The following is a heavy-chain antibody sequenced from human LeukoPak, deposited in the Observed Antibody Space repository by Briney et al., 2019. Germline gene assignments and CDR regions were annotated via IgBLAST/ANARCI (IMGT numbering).Heavy chain of an antibody. V-gene: IGHV4-34*01. CDR2: VDHSGGT. Sequence: PSETLSLTCAVYGLSFSGYYWSWSRQPPGKGLEWIGSVDHSGGTYYNPSLRSRVSISVDTSKNQFSLRLSSVTAADTAVYYCARVTGYMTEDYFDYWGQGTLITVSS. J-gene: IGHJ4*02. CDR1: GLSFSGYY. CDR3: ARVTGYMTEDYFDY. D-gene: IGHD6-13*01.